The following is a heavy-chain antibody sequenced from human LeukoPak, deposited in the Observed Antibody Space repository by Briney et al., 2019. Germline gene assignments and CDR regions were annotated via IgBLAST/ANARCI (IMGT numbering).Heavy chain of an antibody. V-gene: IGHV3-7*01. CDR1: GFTFSTYW. J-gene: IGHJ4*02. D-gene: IGHD2-2*01. CDR3: ARDGGSAMPFDY. Sequence: GGSLRLSCAASGFTFSTYWMSWVRQAPGKGREWVANIRQDGSDKYYVDSVKGRFTISRDNAKNSLYLQMNSLRAEDTAVYYCARDGGSAMPFDYWGQGTLVTVSS. CDR2: IRQDGSDK.